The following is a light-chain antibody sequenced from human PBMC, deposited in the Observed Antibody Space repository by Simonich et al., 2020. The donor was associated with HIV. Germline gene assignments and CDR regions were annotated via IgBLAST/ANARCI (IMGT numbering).Light chain of an antibody. CDR1: QSVLYSSNNKNY. CDR2: WGS. CDR3: QQYYSTRT. J-gene: IGKJ1*01. Sequence: DIVMTQSPDSLAVSLGERATINCKSSQSVLYSSNNKNYLAWYQQKPGQPPKLLIYWGSTRESGVPDRCSGSGSGTDFTLTISSLQAEDVAVYYCQQYYSTRTFGQGTKVEIK. V-gene: IGKV4-1*01.